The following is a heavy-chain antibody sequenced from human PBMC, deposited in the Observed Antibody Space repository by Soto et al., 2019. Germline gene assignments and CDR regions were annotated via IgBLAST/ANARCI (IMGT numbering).Heavy chain of an antibody. CDR1: GFTFSSYP. D-gene: IGHD2-2*01. V-gene: IGHV3-23*01. Sequence: PGGSLRLSCSASGFTFSSYPMSWVRQAPGKGLEWISAISGSGGSTYYADSVKGRFTISRDNSKNTPYLQMNSLRAEDTAVYDCAKYIVVGPAAAYYYYYYGMDVWGQGTTVTVSS. CDR2: ISGSGGST. CDR3: AKYIVVGPAAAYYYYYYGMDV. J-gene: IGHJ6*02.